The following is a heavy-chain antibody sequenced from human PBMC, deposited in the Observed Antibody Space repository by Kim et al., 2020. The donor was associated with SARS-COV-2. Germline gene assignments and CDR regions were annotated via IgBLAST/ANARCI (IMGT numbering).Heavy chain of an antibody. J-gene: IGHJ4*02. CDR2: IYYSGST. D-gene: IGHD6-6*01. CDR1: GGSISSSSYY. Sequence: SETLSLTCTVSGGSISSSSYYWGWIRQPPGKGLEWIGSIYYSGSTYYNPSLKSRVTISVDTSKNQFSLKLSSVTAADTAVYYCARHSIAARPAFFDYWGQGTLVTVSS. V-gene: IGHV4-39*01. CDR3: ARHSIAARPAFFDY.